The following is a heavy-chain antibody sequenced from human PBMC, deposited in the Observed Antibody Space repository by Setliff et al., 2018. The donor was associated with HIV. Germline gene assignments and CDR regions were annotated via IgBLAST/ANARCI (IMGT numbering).Heavy chain of an antibody. CDR2: IYHSGGT. CDR3: ARTRGYTYGYIDS. Sequence: PSETLSLTCAVSGYSISSGYYWGWIRQPPGRGLEWIGNIYHSGGTHYNPSLRSRVTISVDTSKNHFSLKLSSVTAADTAVYYCARTRGYTYGYIDSWAQGTLVTVSS. J-gene: IGHJ4*02. V-gene: IGHV4-38-2*01. D-gene: IGHD5-18*01. CDR1: GYSISSGYY.